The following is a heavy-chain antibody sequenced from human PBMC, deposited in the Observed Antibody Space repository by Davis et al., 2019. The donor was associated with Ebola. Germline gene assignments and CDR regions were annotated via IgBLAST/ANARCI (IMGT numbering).Heavy chain of an antibody. CDR1: GYTFTGYY. D-gene: IGHD3-3*01. CDR2: INPNSGGT. CDR3: ARDMLGIFGVVKLGWFDP. V-gene: IGHV1-2*02. Sequence: ASVKVSCKASGYTFTGYYMHWVRQAPGQGLEWMGWINPNSGGTNYAQKFQGRVTMTRDTSISTAYMELSRLRSDDTAVYYCARDMLGIFGVVKLGWFDPWGQGTLVTVSS. J-gene: IGHJ5*02.